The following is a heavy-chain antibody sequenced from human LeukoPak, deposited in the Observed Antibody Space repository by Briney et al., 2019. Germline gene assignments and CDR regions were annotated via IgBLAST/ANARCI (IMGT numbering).Heavy chain of an antibody. CDR1: GSGFTSYW. CDR3: ARGGFWSGYYDNYYYYYMDV. D-gene: IGHD3-3*01. Sequence: GASLKISCKGSGSGFTSYWIGGVRQMPGKGLEGMGIIYPGESDTRYSPSFQGQVTISADKSISTAYLQWSSLKASDTAMYYCARGGFWSGYYDNYYYYYMDVWGQGTLVTVSS. V-gene: IGHV5-51*01. J-gene: IGHJ6*03. CDR2: IYPGESDT.